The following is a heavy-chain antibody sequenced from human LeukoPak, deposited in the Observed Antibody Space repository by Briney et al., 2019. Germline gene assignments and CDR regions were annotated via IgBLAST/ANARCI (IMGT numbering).Heavy chain of an antibody. Sequence: GGSLRLSCADSGFTFSSYWMSWVRQAPGKGLEWVANIKPDGNEKYYADSVKGRFFISRDNAKNTLYLHLNGLRVEDTAVYYCAREIPVGYYDSGASDYWGQGTLVTVSS. D-gene: IGHD3-10*01. CDR3: AREIPVGYYDSGASDY. CDR1: GFTFSSYW. V-gene: IGHV3-7*01. J-gene: IGHJ4*02. CDR2: IKPDGNEK.